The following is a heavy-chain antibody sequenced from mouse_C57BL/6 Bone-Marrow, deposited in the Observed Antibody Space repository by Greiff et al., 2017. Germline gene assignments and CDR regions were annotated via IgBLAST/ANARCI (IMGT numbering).Heavy chain of an antibody. D-gene: IGHD3-2*02. CDR1: GYAFSSSW. V-gene: IGHV1-82*01. CDR3: ARGGSSGPCAY. J-gene: IGHJ3*01. Sequence: QVQLQQPGPELVKPGASVKISCKASGYAFSSSWLNWVKQRPGKGLEWIGRIYPGDGDTNYNGKFKGKATLTEDKSSSTAYMQLSSLTSEDSAVYFCARGGSSGPCAYWGQGTLVTVSA. CDR2: IYPGDGDT.